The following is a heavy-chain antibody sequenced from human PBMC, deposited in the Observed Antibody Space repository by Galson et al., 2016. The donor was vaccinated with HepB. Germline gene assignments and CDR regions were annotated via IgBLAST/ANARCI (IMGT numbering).Heavy chain of an antibody. CDR1: GFTFSLYS. D-gene: IGHD2-21*02. J-gene: IGHJ2*01. CDR2: ISTGGTTI. V-gene: IGHV3-48*04. CDR3: ARDPYCGGDCNSPRYFDL. Sequence: SLRLSCAASGFTFSLYSMYWVRQAPGKGLDWVSYISTGGTTIYYADSVKGRFTISGDNAKNLLYLQMNSLRVEDTAVYYCARDPYCGGDCNSPRYFDLWGRGTLVTVSS.